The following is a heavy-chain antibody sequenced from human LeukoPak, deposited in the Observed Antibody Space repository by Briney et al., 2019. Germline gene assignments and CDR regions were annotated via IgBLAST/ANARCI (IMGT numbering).Heavy chain of an antibody. Sequence: SETLSLTCTVSGGSISSYYWSWIRQPPGKGLEWIGYIYYSGSTNYNPSLKSRVTISVDTSKNQFSLKLSSVTAAGTAVYYCARTRQWLSDAFDIWGQGTMVTVSS. CDR3: ARTRQWLSDAFDI. D-gene: IGHD6-19*01. J-gene: IGHJ3*02. V-gene: IGHV4-59*01. CDR1: GGSISSYY. CDR2: IYYSGST.